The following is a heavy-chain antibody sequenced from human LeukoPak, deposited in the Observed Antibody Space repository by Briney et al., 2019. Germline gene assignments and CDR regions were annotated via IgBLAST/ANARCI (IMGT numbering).Heavy chain of an antibody. CDR1: GFTFSSYE. CDR2: ISSSGSTI. CDR3: ARDALQVAYYYGMDV. V-gene: IGHV3-48*03. Sequence: GGSLRLSCAASGFTFSSYEMNWVRQAPGEGLEWVSYISSSGSTIYYADSVKGRFTISRDNAKNSLYLQMNSLRAEDTAVYYCARDALQVAYYYGMDVWGQGTTVTVSS. J-gene: IGHJ6*02.